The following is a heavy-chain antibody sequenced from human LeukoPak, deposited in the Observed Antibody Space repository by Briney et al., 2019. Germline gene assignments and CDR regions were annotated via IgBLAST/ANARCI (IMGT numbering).Heavy chain of an antibody. Sequence: PSETLSLTCTVSGGSISSYYWSWLRQPPGKGLEWIGYINYSGSTNYNPSLTSRVTISVDTSKNQFSLKLSSVTAADTAVYYCARFGEGYCSGGSCYGDYYYYMDVWGKGTTVTVSS. D-gene: IGHD2-15*01. V-gene: IGHV4-59*01. CDR3: ARFGEGYCSGGSCYGDYYYYMDV. CDR1: GGSISSYY. J-gene: IGHJ6*03. CDR2: INYSGST.